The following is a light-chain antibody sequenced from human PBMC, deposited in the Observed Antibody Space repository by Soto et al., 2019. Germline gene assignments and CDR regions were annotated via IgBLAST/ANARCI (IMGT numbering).Light chain of an antibody. CDR3: QQYGDSPIFT. CDR2: GAS. CDR1: QSVSSSY. J-gene: IGKJ3*01. Sequence: EIVLTQSPGTLSLSPGERATLSCRASQSVSSSYLAWYQQKPGQAPRLLIYGASNRATGIPDRFSGSGSGTDFTLTISSLEPEDFAVYDCQQYGDSPIFTFGPGTKVDIK. V-gene: IGKV3-20*01.